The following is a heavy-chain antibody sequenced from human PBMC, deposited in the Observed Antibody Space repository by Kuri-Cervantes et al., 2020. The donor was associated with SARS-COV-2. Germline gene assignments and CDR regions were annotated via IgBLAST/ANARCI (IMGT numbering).Heavy chain of an antibody. V-gene: IGHV1-69*13. CDR3: ARYRVVPGDYYYYGMDV. CDR1: GGTFSSYA. J-gene: IGHJ6*02. CDR2: IIPIFGTA. Sequence: SVKVSCKASGGTFSSYAISWVRQAPGQELEWMGGIIPIFGTANYAQKFQGRVTITADESTSTAYMELSSLRSVDTAVYYCARYRVVPGDYYYYGMDVWGQGTTVTVSS. D-gene: IGHD2-15*01.